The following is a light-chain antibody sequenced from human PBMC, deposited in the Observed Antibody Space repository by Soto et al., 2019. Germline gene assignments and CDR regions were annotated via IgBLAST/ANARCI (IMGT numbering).Light chain of an antibody. CDR2: EVT. Sequence: QSALTQPASASGSPGQSITISCTGTSGDIGSYNRVSWYQQHPGKAPKLIIYEVTDRPSGVSNRFSGSKSGNTASLSISGLQGEDAAEYYCSSYTNINTRACVFGTGTKLTV. J-gene: IGLJ1*01. CDR1: SGDIGSYNR. CDR3: SSYTNINTRACV. V-gene: IGLV2-14*01.